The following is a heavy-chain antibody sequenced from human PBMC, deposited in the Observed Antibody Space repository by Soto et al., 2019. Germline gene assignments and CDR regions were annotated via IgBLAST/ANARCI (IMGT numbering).Heavy chain of an antibody. J-gene: IGHJ3*02. CDR3: ARDRSTIFGVVTHDAFDI. Sequence: ASVKVSCKASGYTFTSYGISWVRQAPGQGLEWMGWISAYNGNTNYAQKLQGRVTMTTDTSTSTAYMELRSLRSDDTAVYYCARDRSTIFGVVTHDAFDIWGQGTMVTVSS. CDR1: GYTFTSYG. D-gene: IGHD3-3*01. CDR2: ISAYNGNT. V-gene: IGHV1-18*01.